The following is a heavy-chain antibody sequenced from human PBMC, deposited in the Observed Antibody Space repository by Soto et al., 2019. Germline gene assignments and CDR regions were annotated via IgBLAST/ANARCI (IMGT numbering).Heavy chain of an antibody. J-gene: IGHJ5*02. V-gene: IGHV1-18*01. CDR2: ISAYNGNT. CDR1: GYTFTSYA. D-gene: IGHD3-3*01. Sequence: EASVKVSCKASGYTFTSYAISCVRQAPGQGLEWMGWISAYNGNTNYAQKLQGRVTMTTDTSTSTAYMELRSLRSDDTAVYYCARNSQYYDFWSGYYGWFDPWGQGTLVTVSS. CDR3: ARNSQYYDFWSGYYGWFDP.